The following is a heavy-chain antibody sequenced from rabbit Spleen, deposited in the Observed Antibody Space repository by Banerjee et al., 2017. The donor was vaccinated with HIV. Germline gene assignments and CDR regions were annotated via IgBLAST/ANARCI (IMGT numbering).Heavy chain of an antibody. CDR3: ARDDTSSSGFAFEL. V-gene: IGHV1S45*01. Sequence: QEQLEESGGDLVKPGASLTLTCTASGFSFSSSDYICWVRQAPGKGLEWISCIAGSSSGFTYSATWATGRFTISKTSSTTVTLQMTSLTAADTATYFCARDDTSSSGFAFELWGPGTLVTVS. D-gene: IGHD1-1*01. J-gene: IGHJ4*01. CDR2: IAGSSSGFT. CDR1: GFSFSSSDY.